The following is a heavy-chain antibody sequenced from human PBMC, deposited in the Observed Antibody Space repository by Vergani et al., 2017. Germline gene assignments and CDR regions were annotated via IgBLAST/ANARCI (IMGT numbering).Heavy chain of an antibody. Sequence: EVQLVESGGGLVKPGGSLRLSCAASGFTFSSYSMNWVRQAPGKGLEWVSSISSSSSYIYYADSVKGRFTISRDNAKNSLYLQMNSLRAEDTAVYYCAGDDSGSYSFDYWGQGTLVTVSS. CDR1: GFTFSSYS. CDR2: ISSSSSYI. V-gene: IGHV3-21*01. CDR3: AGDDSGSYSFDY. J-gene: IGHJ4*02. D-gene: IGHD1-26*01.